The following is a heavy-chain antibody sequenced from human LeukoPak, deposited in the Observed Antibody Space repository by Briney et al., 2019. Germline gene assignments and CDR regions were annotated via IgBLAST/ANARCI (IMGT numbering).Heavy chain of an antibody. Sequence: ASVKVSCKASGYTFTGYYMHWVRQAPGQGLEWMGWINPNGGGTNYAQKFQGRVTMTRDTSISTAYMELSRLRSDDTAVYYCARDLLDSSGGVKYYYYGMDVWGQGTTVTVSS. CDR3: ARDLLDSSGGVKYYYYGMDV. D-gene: IGHD3-22*01. J-gene: IGHJ6*02. V-gene: IGHV1-2*02. CDR2: INPNGGGT. CDR1: GYTFTGYY.